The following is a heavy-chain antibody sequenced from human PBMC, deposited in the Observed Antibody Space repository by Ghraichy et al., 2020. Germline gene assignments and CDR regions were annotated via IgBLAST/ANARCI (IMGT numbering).Heavy chain of an antibody. J-gene: IGHJ2*01. D-gene: IGHD1-26*01. CDR1: GGSFSGYY. V-gene: IGHV4-34*01. CDR3: ARASEYSGSYYKSDWYFDL. Sequence: SETLSLTCAVYGGSFSGYYWSWIRQPPGKGLEWIGEINHSGSTNYNPSLKSRVTISVDTSKNQFSLKLSSVTAADTAVYYCARASEYSGSYYKSDWYFDLWGRGTLVTVSS. CDR2: INHSGST.